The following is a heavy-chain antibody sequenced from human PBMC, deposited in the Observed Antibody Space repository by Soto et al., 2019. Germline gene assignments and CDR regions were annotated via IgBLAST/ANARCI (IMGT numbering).Heavy chain of an antibody. Sequence: KTSETLSLTCAVYGGSFSGYYWSWIRQPPGKGLEWIGEINHSGSTNYNPSLKSRVTISVDTSKNQFSLKLSSVTAADTAVYYCARVRAMVRGVTNYYYYGMDVWGQGTTVTVSS. D-gene: IGHD3-10*01. CDR2: INHSGST. CDR1: GGSFSGYY. CDR3: ARVRAMVRGVTNYYYYGMDV. V-gene: IGHV4-34*01. J-gene: IGHJ6*02.